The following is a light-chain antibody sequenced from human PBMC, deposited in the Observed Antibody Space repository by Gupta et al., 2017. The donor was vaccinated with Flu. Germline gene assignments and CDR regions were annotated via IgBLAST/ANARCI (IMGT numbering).Light chain of an antibody. J-gene: IGKJ3*01. CDR2: EAS. Sequence: SRGERATINCKSSQSLLYSGDNKNYLTWFQQRPGQPPKLLIYEASTRKSGVPGRFTGSGSGTDFTLTISSLQAEDVAVYYCQQYFSVPLTFGPGTKVDVK. V-gene: IGKV4-1*01. CDR1: QSLLYSGDNKNY. CDR3: QQYFSVPLT.